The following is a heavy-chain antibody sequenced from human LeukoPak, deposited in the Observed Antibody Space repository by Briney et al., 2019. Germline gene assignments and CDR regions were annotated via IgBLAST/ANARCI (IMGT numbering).Heavy chain of an antibody. J-gene: IGHJ5*02. CDR3: ARGRARGYSPVGWFDP. Sequence: SEALSLTCGVYGGSFSGYYWSWIRQPPGKGLEWIGEINHSGSANYNPSLKSRVTISVDTSKNQFSLKLSSVTAADTAVYYCARGRARGYSPVGWFDPWGQGTLVTVSS. V-gene: IGHV4-34*01. D-gene: IGHD6-13*01. CDR1: GGSFSGYY. CDR2: INHSGSA.